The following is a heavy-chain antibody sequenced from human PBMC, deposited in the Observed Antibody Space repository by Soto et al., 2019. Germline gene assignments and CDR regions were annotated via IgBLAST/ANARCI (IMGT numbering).Heavy chain of an antibody. CDR2: INPRGGIT. J-gene: IGHJ4*02. V-gene: IGHV1-46*01. CDR3: ARSSTPASYFDY. Sequence: QVQLVQSGAEVKKPGASVKVSCQASEYSFTYYYIHLVRQAPGQGLEWMGIINPRGGITSYAQKFQGRVTMTRDTSTSTVNMELTSLRSEDTAVYFCARSSTPASYFDYWGQGTLVTVSS. CDR1: EYSFTYYY.